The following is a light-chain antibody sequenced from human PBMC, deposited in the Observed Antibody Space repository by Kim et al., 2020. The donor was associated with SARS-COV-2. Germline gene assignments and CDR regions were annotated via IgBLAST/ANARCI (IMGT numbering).Light chain of an antibody. J-gene: IGKJ4*01. CDR2: GAS. V-gene: IGKV3-15*01. Sequence: EVVVTQSPATLSVSPGERATLSCGASQSVRSNLAWYQQKPGQTPRLLIYGASTRATGIPARFSGSGSGTEFTLTISSLQSEDFAIYYCQQYDNWPPLTFGGGTKVDIK. CDR3: QQYDNWPPLT. CDR1: QSVRSN.